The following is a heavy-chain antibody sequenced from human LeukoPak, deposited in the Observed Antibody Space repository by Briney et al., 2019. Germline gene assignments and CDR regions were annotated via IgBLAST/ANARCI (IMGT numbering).Heavy chain of an antibody. CDR1: GGSFSGYY. V-gene: IGHV4-34*01. CDR2: INHSGST. D-gene: IGHD2-2*01. J-gene: IGHJ4*02. CDR3: ARHSGYCSSTSCYPDFDY. Sequence: PSETLSLACAVYGGSFSGYYWSWIRQPPGKGLEWIGEINHSGSTNYNPSLKSRVTISVDTSKNQFSLKLSSVTAADTAVYYCARHSGYCSSTSCYPDFDYWGQGTLVTVSS.